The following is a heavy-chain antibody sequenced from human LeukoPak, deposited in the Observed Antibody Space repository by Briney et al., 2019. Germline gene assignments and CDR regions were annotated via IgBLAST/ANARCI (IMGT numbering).Heavy chain of an antibody. J-gene: IGHJ4*02. V-gene: IGHV1-46*01. Sequence: ASVKVSCKAFGYTFTSNYMHWVRQAPGQGPEWMGVISPSGGSTTYAQKFQGRVTLTRDMSTSTDYLELSSLRSEDTAVYYCARENYDILTGRTYIDYWGQGTLVTVSS. CDR1: GYTFTSNY. CDR2: ISPSGGST. D-gene: IGHD3-9*01. CDR3: ARENYDILTGRTYIDY.